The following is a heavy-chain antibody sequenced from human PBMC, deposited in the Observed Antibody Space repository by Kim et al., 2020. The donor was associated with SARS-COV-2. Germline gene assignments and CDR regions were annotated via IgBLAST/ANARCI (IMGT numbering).Heavy chain of an antibody. CDR1: GFTFGDYA. D-gene: IGHD6-13*01. V-gene: IGHV3-9*01. Sequence: GGSLRLSCAASGFTFGDYAMHWVRQAPGKGLEWVSGISWNSGSIGYADSVKGRFTISRDNAKNSLYLQMNSLRAEDTALYYCAKDTVPSIAAAGVFDYWGQGTLVTVSS. CDR2: ISWNSGSI. J-gene: IGHJ4*02. CDR3: AKDTVPSIAAAGVFDY.